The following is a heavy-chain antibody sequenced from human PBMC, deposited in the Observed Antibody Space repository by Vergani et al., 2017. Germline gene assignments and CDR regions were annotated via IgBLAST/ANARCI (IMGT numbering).Heavy chain of an antibody. Sequence: VHLVESGGGVVQPGRSLTLSCVASGFSFRGHGMHWVRRVPGKGLEGVSGISGSGVSAYYTDSVKGRFTISRDNSKNMLFLQMNNLRTEDTAIYYCAKQYFVSGNYLFDYWGQGTLVTVSS. V-gene: IGHV3-23*04. CDR1: GFSFRGHG. D-gene: IGHD3-10*01. J-gene: IGHJ4*02. CDR2: ISGSGVSA. CDR3: AKQYFVSGNYLFDY.